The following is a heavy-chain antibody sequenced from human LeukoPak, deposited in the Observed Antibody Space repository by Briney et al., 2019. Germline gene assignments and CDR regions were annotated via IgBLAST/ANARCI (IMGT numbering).Heavy chain of an antibody. D-gene: IGHD6-13*01. V-gene: IGHV1-18*01. Sequence: ASVKVSCKASGYTFTSYGISWVRQAPGQGLEWMGWISAYNGNTNYAQKLQGRVTMTRDTSISTAYMELSRLRSDDTAVYYCARPGIAAAGEFDPWGQGTLVTVSS. CDR2: ISAYNGNT. CDR3: ARPGIAAAGEFDP. CDR1: GYTFTSYG. J-gene: IGHJ5*02.